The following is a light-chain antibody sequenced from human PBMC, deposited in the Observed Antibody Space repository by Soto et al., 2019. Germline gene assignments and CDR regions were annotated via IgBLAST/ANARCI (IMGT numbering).Light chain of an antibody. Sequence: QSVLTQPASVSGSPGQAITISCTGTSSDVGGYNYVSWYQQHPGKAPKLIIFEVSNRPSGVSNRFSGSKSDNTASLTISGLQAEDEADYHCSSYSRSSTYVFGTGTKLTVL. CDR1: SSDVGGYNY. CDR2: EVS. J-gene: IGLJ1*01. V-gene: IGLV2-14*01. CDR3: SSYSRSSTYV.